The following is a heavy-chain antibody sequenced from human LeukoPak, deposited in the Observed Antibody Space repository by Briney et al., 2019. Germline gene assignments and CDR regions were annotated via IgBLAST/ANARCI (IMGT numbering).Heavy chain of an antibody. V-gene: IGHV4-39*01. CDR2: IYHSGYT. CDR3: ARSSMFRGVTVDY. D-gene: IGHD3-10*01. J-gene: IGHJ4*02. CDR1: GGSINSSSYY. Sequence: SETLSLTCTVSGGSINSSSYYWGWIRQPPGEALEWIGRIYHSGYTYYNPSLKSRVTISVDTSKSQFSLKLSSVTAADTAVYYCARSSMFRGVTVDYWGQGTLVTVSS.